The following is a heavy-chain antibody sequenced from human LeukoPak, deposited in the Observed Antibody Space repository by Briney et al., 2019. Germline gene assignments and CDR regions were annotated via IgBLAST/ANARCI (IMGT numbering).Heavy chain of an antibody. J-gene: IGHJ4*02. Sequence: SETLSLTCSVSGGSISSYYWSWIRQPPGKGLEWIGYIYYSGSTNYNPSLKSRVTISVDTSKNQFSLKLSSVTAADTAVYYCARWEGWGYYFDYWGQGTLVTVSS. CDR1: GGSISSYY. CDR3: ARWEGWGYYFDY. CDR2: IYYSGST. V-gene: IGHV4-59*08. D-gene: IGHD1-26*01.